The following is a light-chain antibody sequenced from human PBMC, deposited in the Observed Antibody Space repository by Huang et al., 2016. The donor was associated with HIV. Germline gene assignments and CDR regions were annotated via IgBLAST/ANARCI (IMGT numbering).Light chain of an antibody. J-gene: IGKJ3*01. CDR1: QSVSSY. V-gene: IGKV3-11*01. Sequence: EIVLTQSPATLSLSPGERATLSGRASQSVSSYLAWYQQKPGQAPRLRIYDASNRATGIPARFSGSGSGTDFTLTISSLEPEDFAVYYCQQRSNWPGITFGPGTKVDIK. CDR2: DAS. CDR3: QQRSNWPGIT.